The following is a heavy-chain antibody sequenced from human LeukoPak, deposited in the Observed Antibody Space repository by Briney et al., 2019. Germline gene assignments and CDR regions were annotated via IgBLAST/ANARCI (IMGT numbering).Heavy chain of an antibody. CDR1: GRSMSSSHW. CDR2: IDHSGKT. D-gene: IGHD5-24*01. J-gene: IGHJ4*02. Sequence: PSETLSLTCAVSGRSMSSSHWWSWVRQSPDKGLEWIGEIDHSGKTNYNASLKSRVTVSVDKSKNTFSLKMTSVTAADTAVYYCARDAEMATMESYFDYWGQGTLVTVSS. CDR3: ARDAEMATMESYFDY. V-gene: IGHV4-4*02.